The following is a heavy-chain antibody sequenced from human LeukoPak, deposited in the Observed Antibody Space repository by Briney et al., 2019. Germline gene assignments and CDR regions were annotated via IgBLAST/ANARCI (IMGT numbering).Heavy chain of an antibody. CDR3: ATQEYYDSSGYYSGARAFDI. Sequence: ASVKVSCKASGYTLTSYAMHWVRQAPGQRLEWMGWINAGNANTKYSQKFQGRVTITRDTSASTAYMELSSLRSEDTAVYYCATQEYYDSSGYYSGARAFDIWGQGTMVTVSS. CDR2: INAGNANT. D-gene: IGHD3-22*01. J-gene: IGHJ3*02. V-gene: IGHV1-3*01. CDR1: GYTLTSYA.